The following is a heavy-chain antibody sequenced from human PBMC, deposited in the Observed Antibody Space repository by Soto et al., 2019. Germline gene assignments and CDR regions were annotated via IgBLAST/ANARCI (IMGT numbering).Heavy chain of an antibody. D-gene: IGHD2-21*01. J-gene: IGHJ3*02. CDR2: IKQDGSEK. CDR1: GFTFSSYW. CDR3: ARDKRARWGFDAYDI. Sequence: PGGSLRLSCAASGFTFSSYWMSWVRQAPGKGLEWVANIKQDGSEKYYVDSVKGRFTISRDNAKNSLYLQMNSLRAEDTAVYYCARDKRARWGFDAYDIWGQGTTVPVSS. V-gene: IGHV3-7*01.